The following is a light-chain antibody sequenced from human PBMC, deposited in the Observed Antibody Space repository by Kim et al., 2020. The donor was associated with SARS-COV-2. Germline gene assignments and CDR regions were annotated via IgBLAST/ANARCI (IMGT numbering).Light chain of an antibody. J-gene: IGLJ3*02. CDR3: SSYTSSSGLML. Sequence: QTITLSCTRTSSNVDDYNYVSQDQQHPGKPPKLMIYGVTKRPSGVSYRFSGSKSGNTASLTISGLQAEDGADYYCSSYTSSSGLMLFGGGTHLTVL. CDR1: SSNVDDYNY. V-gene: IGLV2-14*01. CDR2: GVT.